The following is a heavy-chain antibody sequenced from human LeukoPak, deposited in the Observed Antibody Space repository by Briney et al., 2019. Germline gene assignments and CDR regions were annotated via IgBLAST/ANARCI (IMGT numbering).Heavy chain of an antibody. CDR3: ARWGGYCTGGSCYPLYYFDS. J-gene: IGHJ4*02. V-gene: IGHV5-51*01. CDR2: IHPPDSDT. D-gene: IGHD2-15*01. Sequence: GESLKISCKGSRYSFTSSCIGCVRQMPGKGLEWMGIIHPPDSDTRYSPSFQGQVTISADKSISTAYLQWNSLKASDTAMYYCARWGGYCTGGSCYPLYYFDSWGQGTLVTVSS. CDR1: RYSFTSSC.